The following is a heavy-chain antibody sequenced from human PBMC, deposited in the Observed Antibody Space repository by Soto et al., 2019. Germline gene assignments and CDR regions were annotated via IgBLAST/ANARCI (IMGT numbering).Heavy chain of an antibody. CDR1: GGSISSGGYY. V-gene: IGHV4-31*03. J-gene: IGHJ1*01. D-gene: IGHD6-19*01. CDR2: IYYSGST. Sequence: SETLSLTCTVSGGSISSGGYYWSWIRQHPGKGLEWIGYIYYSGSTYYNPSLKSRVTISVDTSKNQFSLKLSSVTAADTAVYYCARDHSGGQWPEYFQHWGQGTLVTVSS. CDR3: ARDHSGGQWPEYFQH.